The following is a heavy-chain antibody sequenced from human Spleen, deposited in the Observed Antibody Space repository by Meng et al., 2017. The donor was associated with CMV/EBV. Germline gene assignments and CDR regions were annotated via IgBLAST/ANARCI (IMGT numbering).Heavy chain of an antibody. CDR1: GYTFTDYW. J-gene: IGHJ5*02. V-gene: IGHV5-51*01. CDR3: AKGDGWFDP. D-gene: IGHD3-16*01. Sequence: KLSCKGLGYTFTDYWIAWVRQMPGKGLEWMGIIYPGDSDTKYNPSFRGQVTMSADTSINTAYLQWNSLRASDTAMYFCAKGDGWFDPWGQGTLVTVSS. CDR2: IYPGDSDT.